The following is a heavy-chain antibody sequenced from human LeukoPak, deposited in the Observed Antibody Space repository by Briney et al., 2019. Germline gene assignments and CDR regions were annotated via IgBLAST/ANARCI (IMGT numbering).Heavy chain of an antibody. D-gene: IGHD3-10*01. V-gene: IGHV3-43*02. CDR3: AKDRSYYFDS. CDR2: ITGDGSNT. Sequence: GGSLRLSCAASGFTFDDYAMHWVRQAPGKGLTWVSLITGDGSNTYYAASVKGRFTISRDNSKNTLYLQINSLRAEDTAVYYCAKDRSYYFDSWGQGTLVTVAS. J-gene: IGHJ4*02. CDR1: GFTFDDYA.